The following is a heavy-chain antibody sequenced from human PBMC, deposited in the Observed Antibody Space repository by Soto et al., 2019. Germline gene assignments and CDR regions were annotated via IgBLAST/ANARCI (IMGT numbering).Heavy chain of an antibody. J-gene: IGHJ3*02. Sequence: QLQLQESGPGLLKTSETLSLTCSVSGGFVSSRAYYWAWIRQPPGKGLEWIGNIFHSGETYYNPYLKSRVTLAVDMSTNQFSLRLTSVNAADTAVYFCARRGKGYAFDIWGQGTMITVSS. V-gene: IGHV4-39*01. D-gene: IGHD3-16*01. CDR1: GGFVSSRAYY. CDR3: ARRGKGYAFDI. CDR2: IFHSGET.